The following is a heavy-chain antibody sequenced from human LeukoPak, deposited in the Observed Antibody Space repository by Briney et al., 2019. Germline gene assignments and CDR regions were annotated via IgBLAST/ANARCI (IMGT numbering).Heavy chain of an antibody. CDR2: IYYSGST. J-gene: IGHJ4*02. CDR3: ASRSTYYYGSGSYFWSY. D-gene: IGHD3-10*01. Sequence: TSETLSLTCTVSGGSISSSSYYWGWIRQPPGKGLEWIVSIYYSGSTYYNPSLKSRVTISVDTSKNQFSLKLSSVTAADTAVYYCASRSTYYYGSGSYFWSYWGQGTLVTVSS. V-gene: IGHV4-39*01. CDR1: GGSISSSSYY.